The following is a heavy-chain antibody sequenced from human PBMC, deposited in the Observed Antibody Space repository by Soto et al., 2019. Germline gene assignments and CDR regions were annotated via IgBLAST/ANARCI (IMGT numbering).Heavy chain of an antibody. J-gene: IGHJ6*02. CDR2: ISYDGSNK. V-gene: IGHV3-30*18. D-gene: IGHD1-26*01. Sequence: LRLSCAASGFTFSSYGMHWVRQAPGKGLEWVAVISYDGSNKYYADSVKGRFTISRDNSKNTLYLQMNSLRAEDTAVYYCANLIVGATYYYGMDVWGQGTTVTVSS. CDR3: ANLIVGATYYYGMDV. CDR1: GFTFSSYG.